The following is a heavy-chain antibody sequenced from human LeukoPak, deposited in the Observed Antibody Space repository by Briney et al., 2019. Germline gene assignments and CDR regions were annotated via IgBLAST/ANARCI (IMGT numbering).Heavy chain of an antibody. CDR3: ARGYSSSFCFDY. V-gene: IGHV3-21*01. CDR1: GFTFSSYS. CDR2: ISSSSSYI. J-gene: IGHJ4*02. Sequence: GGSLRLSCAASGFTFSSYSVNWVRQAPGKGLEWVSSISSSSSYIYYADSVKGRFTISRDNAKNSLYLQMSSLRVEDTAVYYCARGYSSSFCFDYWGQGTLVTVSS. D-gene: IGHD6-6*01.